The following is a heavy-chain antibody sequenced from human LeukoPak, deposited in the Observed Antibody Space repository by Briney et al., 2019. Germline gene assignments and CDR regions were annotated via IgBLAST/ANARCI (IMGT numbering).Heavy chain of an antibody. CDR3: ARVDGDYYFDY. D-gene: IGHD4-17*01. CDR2: IYSGGST. J-gene: IGHJ4*02. CDR1: GFTVSSNY. Sequence: GGSLRLSCAASGFTVSSNYMSWVRQAPGKGLEWVSVIYSGGSTYYADSVKGRFTISRDNSKNTLYLQMNSLRAEDTAVYYCARVDGDYYFDYWAREPWSPSPQ. V-gene: IGHV3-66*01.